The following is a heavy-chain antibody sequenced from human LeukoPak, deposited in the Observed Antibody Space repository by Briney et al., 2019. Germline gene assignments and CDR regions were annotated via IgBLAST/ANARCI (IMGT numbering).Heavy chain of an antibody. D-gene: IGHD2-8*01. Sequence: SETLSLTCTVSGASITSHYWNWIRQPPGKGLEWIGYVYDTGSTNYNPSLKSRVTISLDTSKNQFSLKLTSVSAADTAVYYCARARVLTSSFDPWGQGILVTASS. CDR2: VYDTGST. CDR1: GASITSHY. CDR3: ARARVLTSSFDP. J-gene: IGHJ5*02. V-gene: IGHV4-59*11.